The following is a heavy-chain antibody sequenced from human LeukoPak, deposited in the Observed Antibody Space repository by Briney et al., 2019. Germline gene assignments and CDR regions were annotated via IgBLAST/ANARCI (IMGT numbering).Heavy chain of an antibody. V-gene: IGHV3-11*01. Sequence: GESLRLSCAASGFSYSDYCMTWVRQAPGRGLEWVSYIDKSGNSKYYADSVKGRFTISRDNAKNSLYLQMNSLRAEDTALYYCARVRGSYSADYWGQGTLVTVSS. CDR2: IDKSGNSK. CDR1: GFSYSDYC. CDR3: ARVRGSYSADY. D-gene: IGHD5-12*01. J-gene: IGHJ4*02.